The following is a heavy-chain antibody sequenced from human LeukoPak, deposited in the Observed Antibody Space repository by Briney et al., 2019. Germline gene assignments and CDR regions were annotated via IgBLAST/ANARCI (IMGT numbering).Heavy chain of an antibody. Sequence: SGTLSLTCAVSGGSISSSNWWSWVRQPPGKGLEWIGEIYHSGSTNYNPSLKSRVTISVDKSKNQFSLKLSSVTAADTAVYCCARRLGYSGYDPFDYWGQGTLVTVSS. CDR2: IYHSGST. V-gene: IGHV4-4*01. D-gene: IGHD5-12*01. CDR3: ARRLGYSGYDPFDY. CDR1: GGSISSSNW. J-gene: IGHJ4*02.